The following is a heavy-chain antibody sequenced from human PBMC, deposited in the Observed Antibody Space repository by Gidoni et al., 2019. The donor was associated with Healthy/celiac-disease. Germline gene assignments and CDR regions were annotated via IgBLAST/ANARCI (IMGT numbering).Heavy chain of an antibody. J-gene: IGHJ4*02. D-gene: IGHD2-15*01. CDR2: INHSGSI. V-gene: IGHV4-34*01. CDR1: GGSFSGYY. Sequence: QVQLQQWGAGLLKPSETLSLTCAVYGGSFSGYYWSWIRQPPGKGLEWIGEINHSGSINYNPSLKSRVSISVDTSKNQFSLKLSSVTAADTAVYYCARGVVVVVAAAYFDYWGQGTLVTVSS. CDR3: ARGVVVVVAAAYFDY.